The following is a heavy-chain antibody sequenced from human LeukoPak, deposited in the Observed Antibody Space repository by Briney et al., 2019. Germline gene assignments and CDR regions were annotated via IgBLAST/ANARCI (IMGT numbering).Heavy chain of an antibody. D-gene: IGHD6-13*01. CDR2: IKQDGSEK. V-gene: IGHV3-7*01. Sequence: GGSLRLSCAASGFTFSSYWMSWVRQAPGKGLEWVANIKQDGSEKYYVDSVEGRFTISRDNAKNSLYLQMNSLRAEDTGVYYCARDLLIAADGLYYYSMDVWGKGTTVTVSS. CDR1: GFTFSSYW. J-gene: IGHJ6*03. CDR3: ARDLLIAADGLYYYSMDV.